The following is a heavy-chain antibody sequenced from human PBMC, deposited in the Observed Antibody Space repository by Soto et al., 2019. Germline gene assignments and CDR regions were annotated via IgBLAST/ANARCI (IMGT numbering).Heavy chain of an antibody. CDR1: GFTFSSYS. Sequence: EVQLVESGGGLVQPGGSLRLSCAASGFTFSSYSMNWVRQAPGKGLEWVSYISSSSSTIYYADSVKGRFTISRDNAKNGRYLQMNSLRAEDTAVYYCATFVVVPAAIPDYWGQGTLVTVSS. CDR3: ATFVVVPAAIPDY. D-gene: IGHD2-2*01. CDR2: ISSSSSTI. J-gene: IGHJ4*02. V-gene: IGHV3-48*01.